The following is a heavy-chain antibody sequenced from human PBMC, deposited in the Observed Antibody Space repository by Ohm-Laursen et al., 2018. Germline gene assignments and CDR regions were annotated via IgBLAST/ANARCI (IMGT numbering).Heavy chain of an antibody. Sequence: SVKVSCKVSGYTLTELSMHWVRQAPGKGLEWMGGFDPEDGETIYAQKFQGRVTMTEDTSTDTAYMELSSLRSEDTAVYYCATSKWAHIAARVWGYFDLWGRGTLVTVSS. J-gene: IGHJ2*01. D-gene: IGHD6-6*01. V-gene: IGHV1-24*01. CDR2: FDPEDGET. CDR3: ATSKWAHIAARVWGYFDL. CDR1: GYTLTELS.